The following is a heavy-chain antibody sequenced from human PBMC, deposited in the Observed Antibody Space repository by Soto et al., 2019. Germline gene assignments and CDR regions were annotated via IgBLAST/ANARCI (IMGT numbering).Heavy chain of an antibody. CDR2: IYYSGST. D-gene: IGHD3-10*01. CDR1: GGSISSSSYY. CDR3: ARHRVVGPWDY. Sequence: PSETLSLTCTVSGGSISSSSYYWGWIRQPPGKGLEWIGSIYYSGSTYYNPSLKSRVTISVDTSKNQFSLKLSSVTAADTAVYYCARHRVVGPWDYWGQGTLVTSPQ. J-gene: IGHJ4*02. V-gene: IGHV4-39*01.